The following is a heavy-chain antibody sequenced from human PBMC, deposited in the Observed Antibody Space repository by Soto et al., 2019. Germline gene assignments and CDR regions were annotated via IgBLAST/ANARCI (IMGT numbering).Heavy chain of an antibody. Sequence: PSETQSLTCTVSGGSISSGGYYWSWIRQHPGKGLEWIGYIYYSGSTYYNPSLKSRVTISVDTSKNQFSLKLSSVTAADTAVYYCARELDDSSGSPVGYFDYWGQGTLVTVSS. D-gene: IGHD3-22*01. CDR2: IYYSGST. CDR1: GGSISSGGYY. J-gene: IGHJ4*02. CDR3: ARELDDSSGSPVGYFDY. V-gene: IGHV4-31*03.